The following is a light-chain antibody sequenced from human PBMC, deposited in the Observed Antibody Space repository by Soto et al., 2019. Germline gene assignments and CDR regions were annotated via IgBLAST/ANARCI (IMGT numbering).Light chain of an antibody. CDR2: AAT. J-gene: IGKJ1*01. CDR1: QSISSY. CDR3: QQSYSNPRT. Sequence: DIQMTQSPSSLSPSLGDRVTITCRASQSISSYLNWYQHKPGKAPNLLIYAATTLQSGVPSRFSGSGSGTDFTLTISSLQPEDFATYYCQQSYSNPRTFGQGTKVDSK. V-gene: IGKV1-39*01.